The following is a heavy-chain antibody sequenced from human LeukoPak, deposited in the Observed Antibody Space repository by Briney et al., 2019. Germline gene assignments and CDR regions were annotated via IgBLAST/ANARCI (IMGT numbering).Heavy chain of an antibody. V-gene: IGHV3-23*01. CDR3: AKADSSGWYESNWFDP. CDR2: ISGSGDSDST. J-gene: IGHJ5*02. CDR1: GFTFSSYA. Sequence: GGSLRLSCAAPGFTFSSYAMSWVRQAPGKGLEWVSGISGSGDSDSTYYADSVKGRFTISRDNSRNTLYLQMSSLRAEDTAVYYCAKADSSGWYESNWFDPWGQGTLVTVSS. D-gene: IGHD6-19*01.